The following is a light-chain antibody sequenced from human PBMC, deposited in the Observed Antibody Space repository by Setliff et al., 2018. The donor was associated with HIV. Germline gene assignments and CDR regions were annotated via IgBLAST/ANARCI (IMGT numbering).Light chain of an antibody. J-gene: IGLJ1*01. CDR2: RNN. Sequence: QSVLTQPPSASGTPGQRVTISCSGSSSNIGINTINWYQQLPGTAPKLLIYRNNQRPSGVPDRFSGSKSGTSASLAISGLQAEDEADYYCAAWDDSLNGSYVFGTGTNGTV. CDR1: SSNIGINT. V-gene: IGLV1-44*01. CDR3: AAWDDSLNGSYV.